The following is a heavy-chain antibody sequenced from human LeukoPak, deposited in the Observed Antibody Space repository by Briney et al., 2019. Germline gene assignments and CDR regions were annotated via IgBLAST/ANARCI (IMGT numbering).Heavy chain of an antibody. J-gene: IGHJ4*02. D-gene: IGHD5-24*01. V-gene: IGHV3-11*04. Sequence: GGSLRLSCAASGFTFDDFYMTWIRQVAGKGLEWVSLITGSGAAIYYRDSVKGRFSISRDNAKNSLYLQMNNLRAEDTAVYYCARGWLQLDYWGQGTLVTVSS. CDR1: GFTFDDFY. CDR2: ITGSGAAI. CDR3: ARGWLQLDY.